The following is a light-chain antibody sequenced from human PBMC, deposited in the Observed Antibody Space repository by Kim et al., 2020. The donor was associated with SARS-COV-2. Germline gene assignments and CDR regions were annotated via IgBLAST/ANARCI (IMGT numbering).Light chain of an antibody. V-gene: IGKV1-5*01. J-gene: IGKJ2*01. CDR3: QKANGE. CDR2: HAS. CDR1: QSIGSW. Sequence: SHLYAAVGDRVTITCRASQSIGSWLAWYQQKAGKAPKVLIYHASTLESGVPSRFSGSGSGTEFTLTISSLQPDDFATYYCQKANGEFGQGTKLEI.